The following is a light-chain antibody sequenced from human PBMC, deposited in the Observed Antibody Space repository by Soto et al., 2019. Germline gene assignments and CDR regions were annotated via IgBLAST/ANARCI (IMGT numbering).Light chain of an antibody. Sequence: DIQLTQSPSFLSASVGDRVTITCWASQSISNYVNWYQQKVGKSPKLLISAATTLQGGVSARFSGSGAGTDFTLIISALELEDLATYYCQQGHSVPWTFGQGTTVDIK. CDR1: QSISNY. CDR2: AAT. CDR3: QQGHSVPWT. V-gene: IGKV1-39*01. J-gene: IGKJ1*01.